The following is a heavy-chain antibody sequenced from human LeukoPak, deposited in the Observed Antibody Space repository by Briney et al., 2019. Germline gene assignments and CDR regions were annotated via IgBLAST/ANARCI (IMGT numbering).Heavy chain of an antibody. D-gene: IGHD6-19*01. J-gene: IGHJ4*02. CDR2: INHSGST. V-gene: IGHV4-34*01. Sequence: SETLSLTCAVYGGSFSGYYWSWIRQPPGRGLEWIGEINHSGSTNYNPSLKSRVTISVDTSKNQFSLKLSSVTAADTAVYYCARGKIAVAGTFNYWGQGTLVTVSS. CDR3: ARGKIAVAGTFNY. CDR1: GGSFSGYY.